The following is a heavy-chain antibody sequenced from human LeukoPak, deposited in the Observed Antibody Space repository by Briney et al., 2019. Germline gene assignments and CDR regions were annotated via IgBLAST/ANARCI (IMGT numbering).Heavy chain of an antibody. Sequence: GGSLRLSCVASGFTFRSYVLSWVRQAPGKGLEWVSALSGSGESTYYADAVKGRFTISRDNSKNTVHLQTNGLRAEDTAVYHCAKVTYDYVWGSYENWGQGTLVTVSS. CDR3: AKVTYDYVWGSYEN. V-gene: IGHV3-23*01. J-gene: IGHJ4*02. D-gene: IGHD3-16*01. CDR1: GFTFRSYV. CDR2: LSGSGEST.